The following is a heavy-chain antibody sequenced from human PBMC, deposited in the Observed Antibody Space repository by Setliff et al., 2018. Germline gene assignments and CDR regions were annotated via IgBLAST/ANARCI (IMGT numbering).Heavy chain of an antibody. CDR3: ARGLRYCSGGSCYRPGYYYMDV. J-gene: IGHJ6*03. D-gene: IGHD2-15*01. V-gene: IGHV4-34*01. CDR2: TYYSGST. CDR1: GGTFSDYY. Sequence: SETLSLTCAAYGGTFSDYYWTWIRQPPGKGLEWIASTYYSGSTYYNPSLKSRVTISVDTSKNQFSLKLTSVTAADTAVYYCARGLRYCSGGSCYRPGYYYMDVWGKGTTVTVSS.